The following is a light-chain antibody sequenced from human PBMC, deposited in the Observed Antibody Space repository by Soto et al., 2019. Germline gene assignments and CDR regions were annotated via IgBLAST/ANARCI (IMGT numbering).Light chain of an antibody. V-gene: IGKV1-5*03. CDR1: QTISSW. J-gene: IGKJ4*01. CDR2: KAS. Sequence: SPRTQYPSTLSGSVGDRVTITCRASQTISSWLAWYQQKPGKAPKLMIYKASTLKSGVPSRFSGSGSGTEFTLTISRLEPEDVAVYYCQQYDSSRLTFGGGTKVDIK. CDR3: QQYDSSRLT.